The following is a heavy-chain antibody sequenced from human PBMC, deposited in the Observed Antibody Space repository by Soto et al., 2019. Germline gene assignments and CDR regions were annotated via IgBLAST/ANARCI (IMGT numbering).Heavy chain of an antibody. V-gene: IGHV3-23*01. CDR1: GFTFSSYA. CDR2: ISGSGDTT. D-gene: IGHD6-13*01. Sequence: EVQLLESGGGLVQPGGSLRLSCAGSGFTFSSYAMSWVRQVPGKGLEWVSAISGSGDTTFYADSVKGRFTISSDNSKNTLYLQMNSLTTEGTATYCCAKDEESSSWANYWYSMDVWGQGTAVTVSS. CDR3: AKDEESSSWANYWYSMDV. J-gene: IGHJ6*02.